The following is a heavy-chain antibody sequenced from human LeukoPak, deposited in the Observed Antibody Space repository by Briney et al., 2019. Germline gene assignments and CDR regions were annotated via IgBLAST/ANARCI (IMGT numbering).Heavy chain of an antibody. D-gene: IGHD2-15*01. CDR3: AKAVGYCSGGSCYSERYYFAY. Sequence: GGSLRLSCAASGFTFSSYAMSWVRQAPGKGLEWVSAISGSGGSTYYADSVKGRFTISRDNSKNPLYLQMNSLRAEDTAVYYCAKAVGYCSGGSCYSERYYFAYWGQGTLVTVSS. V-gene: IGHV3-23*01. CDR2: ISGSGGST. CDR1: GFTFSSYA. J-gene: IGHJ4*02.